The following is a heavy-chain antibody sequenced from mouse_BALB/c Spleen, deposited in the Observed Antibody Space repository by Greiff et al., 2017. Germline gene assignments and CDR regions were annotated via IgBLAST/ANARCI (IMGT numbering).Heavy chain of an antibody. CDR2: IYPGSGST. CDR3: TRCVYYYGSSYACLDY. Sequence: LQQPGSELVRPGASVKLSCKASGYTFTSYWMHWVKQRPGQGLEWIGNIYPGSGSTNYDEKFKSKATLTVDTSSSTAYMQLSSLTSEDSAVYYCTRCVYYYGSSYACLDYWGQGTTLTVSS. CDR1: GYTFTSYW. D-gene: IGHD1-1*01. V-gene: IGHV1S22*01. J-gene: IGHJ2*01.